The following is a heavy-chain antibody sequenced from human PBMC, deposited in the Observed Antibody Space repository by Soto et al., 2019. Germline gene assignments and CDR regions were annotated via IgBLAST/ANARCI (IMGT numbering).Heavy chain of an antibody. Sequence: QVQLQESGPGLVKPSQTLSLTCTVSGGSISSGGYYWSWIRQHPGKGLELIGYVYYSGSTYYNPSLKSRVTISVDKSKNQFSLKLSSVTAADTAVYYCARVGGINWFDPWGQGTLVTLSS. CDR3: ARVGGINWFDP. D-gene: IGHD1-20*01. CDR2: VYYSGST. V-gene: IGHV4-31*03. CDR1: GGSISSGGYY. J-gene: IGHJ5*01.